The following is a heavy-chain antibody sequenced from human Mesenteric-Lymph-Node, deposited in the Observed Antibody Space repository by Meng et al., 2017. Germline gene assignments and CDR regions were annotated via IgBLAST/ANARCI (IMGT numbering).Heavy chain of an antibody. Sequence: EVQLVESGGGLVQPGGSLRLSCAASGFIFSSYWMHWVRQAPGKGLVWVSRINGDGTNTNYADFGKGRFTISRDNAKNTLYLQMSSLRADDTAVYFCARRGAVAGTLDYWGQGTLVTVSS. J-gene: IGHJ4*02. CDR3: ARRGAVAGTLDY. CDR2: INGDGTNT. V-gene: IGHV3-74*01. CDR1: GFIFSSYW. D-gene: IGHD6-19*01.